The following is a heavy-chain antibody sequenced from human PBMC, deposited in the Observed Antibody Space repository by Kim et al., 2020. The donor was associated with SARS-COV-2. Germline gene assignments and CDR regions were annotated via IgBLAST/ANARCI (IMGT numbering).Heavy chain of an antibody. CDR1: GYTFTSYA. Sequence: ASVKVSCKASGYTFTSYAMNWVRQAPGQGLEWMGWINTNTGNPTYAQGFTGRFVFSLDTSVSTAYLQISSLKAEDTAVYYCATDHSSSWFIYYYYYMDVWGKGTTVTVSS. V-gene: IGHV7-4-1*02. D-gene: IGHD6-13*01. CDR2: INTNTGNP. CDR3: ATDHSSSWFIYYYYYMDV. J-gene: IGHJ6*03.